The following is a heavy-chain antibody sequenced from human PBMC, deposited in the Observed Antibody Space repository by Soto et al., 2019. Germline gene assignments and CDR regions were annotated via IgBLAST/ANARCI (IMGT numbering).Heavy chain of an antibody. CDR2: ISSSGSTI. CDR3: TTSLGDTGTAYFYYHAMDV. V-gene: IGHV3-11*01. D-gene: IGHD5-18*01. CDR1: GFTFSDYY. J-gene: IGHJ6*02. Sequence: GGSLRLSSAAPGFTFSDYYMSWIRQAPGKGLEWVSYISSSGSTIYYADSVKCRFTISRDNAKNSLYRQMNSLRAEDTAVYYCTTSLGDTGTAYFYYHAMDVWGQGTTVTVSS.